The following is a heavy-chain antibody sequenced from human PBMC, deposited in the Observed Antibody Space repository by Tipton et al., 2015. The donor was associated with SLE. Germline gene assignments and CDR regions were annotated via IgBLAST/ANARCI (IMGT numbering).Heavy chain of an antibody. D-gene: IGHD3-10*02. CDR2: VHYSGST. V-gene: IGHV4-39*01. CDR3: ARTGFYYVPYFQH. J-gene: IGHJ1*01. CDR1: GGSISSSDNY. Sequence: GLVKPSETLSLTCTVSGGSISSSDNYWGWIRQPPGKGLEWIGSVHYSGSTYFNPSLKSRLTISADTSKNQFSLKLSSVTAADTAVYYCARTGFYYVPYFQHWGQGTLVTVSS.